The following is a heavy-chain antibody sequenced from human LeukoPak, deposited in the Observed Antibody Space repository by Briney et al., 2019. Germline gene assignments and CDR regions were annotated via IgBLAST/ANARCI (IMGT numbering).Heavy chain of an antibody. CDR1: GYTLTELS. CDR2: FDPEDVET. Sequence: ASVKVSCKIYGYTLTELSMHWVRQAPGKGLEWMGTFDPEDVETIYAQKFQGRVTMTEDTSTDTAYMELSSLRSEDTAVYYCATVPMVLELIKHPNFDIWGQGTMVTVSS. D-gene: IGHD1-7*01. V-gene: IGHV1-24*01. J-gene: IGHJ3*02. CDR3: ATVPMVLELIKHPNFDI.